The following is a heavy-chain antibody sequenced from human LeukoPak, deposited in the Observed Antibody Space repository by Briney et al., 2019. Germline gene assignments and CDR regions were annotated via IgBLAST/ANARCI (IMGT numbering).Heavy chain of an antibody. D-gene: IGHD3-10*01. Sequence: GGSLRLSCAAPGFTFSSYSMNWGRQAPGEGLEWVSSISSSSSYIYYADSVKGRFTISRDNAKNSLYLQMNSLRAEDTAVYYCARDIGWRGSGSYFDYWGQGTLVTVSS. V-gene: IGHV3-21*01. CDR1: GFTFSSYS. J-gene: IGHJ4*02. CDR3: ARDIGWRGSGSYFDY. CDR2: ISSSSSYI.